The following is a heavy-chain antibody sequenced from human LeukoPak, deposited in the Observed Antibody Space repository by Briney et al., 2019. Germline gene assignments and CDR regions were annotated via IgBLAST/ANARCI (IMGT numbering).Heavy chain of an antibody. D-gene: IGHD2-21*01. J-gene: IGHJ4*02. CDR3: ARDPSGEEFDY. CDR2: ISSSSSTI. V-gene: IGHV3-48*01. Sequence: GGSLRLSCAASGFTLSSYSMNWVRQAPGKGLEWVSYISSSSSTIYYADSVKGRFTISRDNAKNSLYLQMNSLRAEDTAVYYCARDPSGEEFDYWGQGTLVTVSS. CDR1: GFTLSSYS.